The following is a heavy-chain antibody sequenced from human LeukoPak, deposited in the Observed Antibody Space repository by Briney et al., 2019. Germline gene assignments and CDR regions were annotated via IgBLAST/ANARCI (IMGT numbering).Heavy chain of an antibody. D-gene: IGHD5-12*01. CDR3: ARGQVLATDDVFNI. CDR2: IWDTEIT. J-gene: IGHJ3*02. Sequence: SETLSLTCTVSGGSIRSYFWSWLRQPPGKGLEWIGYIWDTEITDYNPSLKSRVTTSLDTSKNHFSLKLRSVTAADTALYFCARGQVLATDDVFNIWGKGTLSTVSS. CDR1: GGSIRSYF. V-gene: IGHV4-59*01.